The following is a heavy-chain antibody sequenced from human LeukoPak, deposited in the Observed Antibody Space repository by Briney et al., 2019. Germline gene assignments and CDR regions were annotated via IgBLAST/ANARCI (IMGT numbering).Heavy chain of an antibody. Sequence: SETLSLTCTVSGGSIGSYYWSWIRQPPGKGLEWIGYIYYSGSTNYNPSLKSRVTISVDTSKNQFSLKLSSVTAADTAVYYCARDAPSQRGYKANDYYYYMDVWGKGTTATVSS. CDR1: GGSIGSYY. CDR3: ARDAPSQRGYKANDYYYYMDV. V-gene: IGHV4-59*01. D-gene: IGHD5-18*01. J-gene: IGHJ6*03. CDR2: IYYSGST.